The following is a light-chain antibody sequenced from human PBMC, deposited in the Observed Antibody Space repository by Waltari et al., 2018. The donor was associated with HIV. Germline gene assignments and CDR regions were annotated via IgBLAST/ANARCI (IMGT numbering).Light chain of an antibody. J-gene: IGLJ2*01. CDR1: SHDVRRYYI. Sequence: HSALTQPASVSGSPGQSTTISCTVTSHDVRRYYIVSLYQQHPGKAPKLMIYEVIKRPSGVSNRFSGSKSGNTASLTISGLQAEDEADYYCCSYAGSSTFVVFGGGTKLTVL. CDR2: EVI. V-gene: IGLV2-23*02. CDR3: CSYAGSSTFVV.